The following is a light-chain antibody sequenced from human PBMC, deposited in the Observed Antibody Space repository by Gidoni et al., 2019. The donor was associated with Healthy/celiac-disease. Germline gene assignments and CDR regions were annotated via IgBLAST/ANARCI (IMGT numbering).Light chain of an antibody. CDR1: QSVSSSY. Sequence: DIVLTSSPVTLSLSAGERATLPCRASQSVSSSYLAWYQQKPGQAPRLLIYGASSRATGIPDRFSGSGSGTDFTLTISRLEPEDFAVYYCQQYGSSPKTFGQGTKVEIK. CDR3: QQYGSSPKT. V-gene: IGKV3-20*01. J-gene: IGKJ1*01. CDR2: GAS.